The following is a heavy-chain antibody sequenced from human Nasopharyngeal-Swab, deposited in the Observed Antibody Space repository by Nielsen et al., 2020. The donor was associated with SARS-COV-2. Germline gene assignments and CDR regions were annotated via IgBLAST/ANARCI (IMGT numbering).Heavy chain of an antibody. CDR2: ISSDSGAK. CDR1: GFSFSTYT. V-gene: IGHV3-21*04. CDR3: AKDMGNYYGSTRMDV. Sequence: GGSRRLSCAASGFSFSTYTMNWVRKAPGKGLEGLSSISSDSGAKYHADSVKGRFTISRDNAKNSLYLEMNSLRPEDTALYYCAKDMGNYYGSTRMDVWGQGTTVTVSS. J-gene: IGHJ6*02. D-gene: IGHD3-10*01.